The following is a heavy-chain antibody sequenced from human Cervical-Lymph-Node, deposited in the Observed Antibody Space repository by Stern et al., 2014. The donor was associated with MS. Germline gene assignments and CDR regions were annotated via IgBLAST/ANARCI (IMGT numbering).Heavy chain of an antibody. CDR2: IWYDGSNK. V-gene: IGHV3-33*01. J-gene: IGHJ6*02. Sequence: QLVASGGGVVQPGRPLRLSCAASGFTFSSYGMHWVRQAPGKGLSWVAVIWYDGSNKYYADSVKGRFTISRDNSKNTLYLQMNIRRAEDTAVYYCARSSSPSPYYYYGMDVWGQGTTVTVSS. D-gene: IGHD6-13*01. CDR3: ARSSSPSPYYYYGMDV. CDR1: GFTFSSYG.